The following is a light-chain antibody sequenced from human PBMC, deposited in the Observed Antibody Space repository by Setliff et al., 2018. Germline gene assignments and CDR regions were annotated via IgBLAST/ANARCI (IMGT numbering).Light chain of an antibody. CDR3: SSYAGSTGNV. V-gene: IGLV2-8*01. CDR2: EVS. J-gene: IGLJ1*01. Sequence: QSVLTQPPSASGSPGQSVTISCTGTSSDVGGYNYVSWYQQHPGKAPKLMIYEVSKRPPGVPDRFSGSKSGNTASLTVSGLQAEDEADYYCSSYAGSTGNVFGTGTKVTVL. CDR1: SSDVGGYNY.